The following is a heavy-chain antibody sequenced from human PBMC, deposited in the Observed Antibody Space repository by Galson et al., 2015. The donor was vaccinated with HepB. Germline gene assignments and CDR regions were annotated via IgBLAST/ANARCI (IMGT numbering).Heavy chain of an antibody. CDR2: ITSSGGNS. J-gene: IGHJ4*02. CDR1: GFSFTRYA. CDR3: AKDGIMVANNPYHFHY. D-gene: IGHD2-15*01. Sequence: SLRLSCAASGFSFTRYAMTWVRQAPGKGLEWVSSITSSGGNSYYADSVKGRFTVTRDNSKNTVLLQSNSLRAEDTAMYFCAKDGIMVANNPYHFHYWGQGTLVTVSS. V-gene: IGHV3-23*01.